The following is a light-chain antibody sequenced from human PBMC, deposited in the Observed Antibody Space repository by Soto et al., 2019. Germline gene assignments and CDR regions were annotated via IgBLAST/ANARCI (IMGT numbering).Light chain of an antibody. Sequence: QSVLTQPPSVSAAPGQKVTISCSGSSSNLGAGYDVHWYQLLPGTAPKLLIYGNRNRPSGVPDRFSGSKSGTSASLAITGLQAEDEADYYCQSYDNSLGVCYVFGTGTKVTAL. CDR1: SSNLGAGYD. J-gene: IGLJ1*01. CDR3: QSYDNSLGVCYV. V-gene: IGLV1-40*01. CDR2: GNR.